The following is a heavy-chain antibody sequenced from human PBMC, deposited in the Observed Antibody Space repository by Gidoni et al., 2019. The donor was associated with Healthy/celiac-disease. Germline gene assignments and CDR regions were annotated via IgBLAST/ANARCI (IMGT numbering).Heavy chain of an antibody. J-gene: IGHJ3*02. CDR3: AKQYVWGPYPSTGAFDI. CDR2: ISGSGGST. CDR1: GFTFSSYA. D-gene: IGHD3-16*01. V-gene: IGHV3-23*01. Sequence: EVQLLESGGGLVQPGGSLRLSCAASGFTFSSYAMSWVRQAPGKGLEGVSAISGSGGSTYYADSVKGRFTISRDNSKNTLYLQMNSLRAEDTAVYYCAKQYVWGPYPSTGAFDIWGQGTMVTVSS.